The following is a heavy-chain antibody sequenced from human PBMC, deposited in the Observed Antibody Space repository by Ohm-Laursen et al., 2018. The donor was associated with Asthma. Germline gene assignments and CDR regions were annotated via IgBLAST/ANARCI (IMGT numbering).Heavy chain of an antibody. V-gene: IGHV3-33*01. Sequence: SLRLSCTASGFTFSSYGMHWVRQAPGKGLEWVAVIWYDGSNEYYADSVKGRFTISRDNSKNTLYLQLNSLRPDDTAVYYCARRSKICYDTSHCFFDYWGQGTLVTVSS. CDR2: IWYDGSNE. D-gene: IGHD2-2*01. J-gene: IGHJ4*02. CDR1: GFTFSSYG. CDR3: ARRSKICYDTSHCFFDY.